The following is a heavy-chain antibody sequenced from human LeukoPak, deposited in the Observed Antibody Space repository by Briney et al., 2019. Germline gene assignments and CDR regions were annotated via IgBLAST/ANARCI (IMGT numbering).Heavy chain of an antibody. CDR1: GFIVSSNY. D-gene: IGHD6-19*01. J-gene: IGHJ5*02. V-gene: IGHV3-53*01. CDR2: IYSGGDT. Sequence: GRSLRLSCAASGFIVSSNYMSWVRQAPGKGLDWVSVIYSGGDTYYADSVKGRFTISRDNSKNTLYLQMNSLRAEDTAVYYCAKKYSSGSYAWGQGTLVTVSS. CDR3: AKKYSSGSYA.